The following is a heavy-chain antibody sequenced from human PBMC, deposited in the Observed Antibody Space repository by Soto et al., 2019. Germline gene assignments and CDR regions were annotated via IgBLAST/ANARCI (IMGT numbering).Heavy chain of an antibody. CDR2: IYHSGST. V-gene: IGHV4-4*02. CDR3: ARDRFGDYPTNYYYYGMDV. D-gene: IGHD4-17*01. Sequence: SETLSLTCAVSGGSISSSNWWSWVRQPPGKGLEWIGEIYHSGSTNYNPSLKSRVTISVDKSKNQFSLKLSSVTAADTAVYYCARDRFGDYPTNYYYYGMDVWGQGTTVTVSS. CDR1: GGSISSSNW. J-gene: IGHJ6*02.